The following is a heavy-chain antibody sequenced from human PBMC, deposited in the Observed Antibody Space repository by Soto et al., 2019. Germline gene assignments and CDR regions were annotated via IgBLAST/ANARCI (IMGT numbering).Heavy chain of an antibody. J-gene: IGHJ5*02. CDR3: ANFMILRFSEWSTLDAP. V-gene: IGHV3-23*01. CDR1: GFTFNKYA. CDR2: IDVSGHVT. D-gene: IGHD3-3*01. Sequence: GGSLRLSCAASGFTFNKYAMTWVRQAPGKGLEWVSTIDVSGHVTFYADSVKGRFTISRDNSKNTVYMQMNSLRAEDTAIYYFANFMILRFSEWSTLDAPWGQGTLVTVPS.